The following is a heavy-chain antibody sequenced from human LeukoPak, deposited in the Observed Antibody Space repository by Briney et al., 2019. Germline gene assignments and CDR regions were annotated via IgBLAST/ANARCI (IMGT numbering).Heavy chain of an antibody. V-gene: IGHV1-69*04. CDR2: IIPILGIA. D-gene: IGHD5-24*01. CDR3: ASGGLPGVATISYYFDY. J-gene: IGHJ4*02. Sequence: SVKVSCKASGGTFSSYAISWVRQAPGQGLEWMGRIIPILGIANYAQKFQGRVTITTDESTSTAYMELSSLRSEDTAVYYCASGGLPGVATISYYFDYWGQGTLVTVSS. CDR1: GGTFSSYA.